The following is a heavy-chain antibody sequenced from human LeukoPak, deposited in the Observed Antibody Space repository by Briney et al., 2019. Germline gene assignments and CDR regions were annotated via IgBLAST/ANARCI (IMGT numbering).Heavy chain of an antibody. CDR1: GFTFSSYA. V-gene: IGHV3-23*01. D-gene: IGHD6-19*01. CDR3: AKDTTRIAVAGQGFDY. Sequence: GESLRLSCAASGFTFSSYAMSWVRQAPGKGLEWVSAISGSGGSTYYADSVKGRFTISRDNSKNTLYLQMNSLRAEDTAVYYCAKDTTRIAVAGQGFDYWGQGTLVTVSS. CDR2: ISGSGGST. J-gene: IGHJ4*02.